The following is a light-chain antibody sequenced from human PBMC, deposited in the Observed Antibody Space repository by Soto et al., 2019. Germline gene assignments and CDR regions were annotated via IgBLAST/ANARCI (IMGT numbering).Light chain of an antibody. V-gene: IGKV3-20*01. CDR3: QLYGSASPIT. Sequence: ERVLTQSPGTPSLSPGERATLSCRASQSVSSSYLAWYQQKPGQAPRLLIDGASSRATGIPDRFSGSGSGTDFTLTISRLELEDFAVYYCQLYGSASPITFAQGTRLEIK. CDR2: GAS. J-gene: IGKJ5*01. CDR1: QSVSSSY.